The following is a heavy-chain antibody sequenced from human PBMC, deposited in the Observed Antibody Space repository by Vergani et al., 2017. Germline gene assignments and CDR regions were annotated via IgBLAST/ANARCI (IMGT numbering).Heavy chain of an antibody. J-gene: IGHJ4*02. Sequence: EVQLLESGGDLVQPGGSLRLSCVASGFTFIMHAMSWVRQAPGKGLEWVSALSASDGRTHYADSVKGRFTISRDNSINTVYLQMQSVRAEDTAVYYCARAPYADFGYFPYWGRGALVSGSS. CDR1: GFTFIMHA. CDR2: LSASDGRT. CDR3: ARAPYADFGYFPY. D-gene: IGHD4/OR15-4a*01. V-gene: IGHV3-23*01.